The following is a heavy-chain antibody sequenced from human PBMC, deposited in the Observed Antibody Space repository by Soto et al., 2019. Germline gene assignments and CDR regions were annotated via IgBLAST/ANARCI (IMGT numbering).Heavy chain of an antibody. V-gene: IGHV4-4*02. D-gene: IGHD6-13*01. Sequence: PSETLSLTCAVSCASVSSTYWWSWVRQPPGKGAEWIGEIDHRGSAXXNPSLKSXXTISVDISKSXFSLRLPCVTAADTAVYYCARYNAASRTYYCDFWGQGALVX. CDR3: ARYNAASRTYYCDF. CDR1: CASVSSTYW. J-gene: IGHJ4*02. CDR2: IDHRGSA.